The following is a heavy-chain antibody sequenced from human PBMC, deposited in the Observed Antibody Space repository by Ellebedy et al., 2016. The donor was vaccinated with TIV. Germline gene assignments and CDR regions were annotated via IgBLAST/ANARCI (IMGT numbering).Heavy chain of an antibody. D-gene: IGHD3-16*01. V-gene: IGHV4-59*01. CDR2: IYYSGST. CDR3: ARGRSRGTWDY. J-gene: IGHJ4*02. CDR1: GGSISSYY. Sequence: MPSETLSLTCTVSGGSISSYYWSWIRQPPGKGLEWIGYIYYSGSTNYNPSLKSRVTISVDTSKNQFSLKLSSVTAADTAVYYCARGRSRGTWDYWGQGTLVTVSS.